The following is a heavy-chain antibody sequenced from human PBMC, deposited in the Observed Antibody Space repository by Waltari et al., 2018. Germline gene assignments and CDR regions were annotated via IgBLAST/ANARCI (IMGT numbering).Heavy chain of an antibody. J-gene: IGHJ5*02. D-gene: IGHD2-2*01. CDR3: ARLGGDRFGSLRHCGPASCTTWIDP. V-gene: IGHV4-59*01. Sequence: VLLEESGPGLVKPSETLSLTCTVSGGSISGFYWTWIRQPPGKGLEYIGYIFYTGNTNYNPPLSGRVLITVDTSRNQFSLKMRSLTAADPAVYYCARLGGDRFGSLRHCGPASCTTWIDPWGRGTLVTVSS. CDR2: IFYTGNT. CDR1: GGSISGFY.